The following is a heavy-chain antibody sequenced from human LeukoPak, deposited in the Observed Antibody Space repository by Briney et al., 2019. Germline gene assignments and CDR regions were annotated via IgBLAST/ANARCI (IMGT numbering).Heavy chain of an antibody. V-gene: IGHV1-24*01. Sequence: ASVKVSCKVSGYTLTELSMHWVRQAPGKGLEWMGGFDPEDGETIYAQKFQGRATMTEDTSTDTAYMELSSLRSEDTAVYYCATAEPYNWNDGPGDYWGQGTLVTVSS. CDR2: FDPEDGET. D-gene: IGHD1-20*01. CDR1: GYTLTELS. J-gene: IGHJ4*02. CDR3: ATAEPYNWNDGPGDY.